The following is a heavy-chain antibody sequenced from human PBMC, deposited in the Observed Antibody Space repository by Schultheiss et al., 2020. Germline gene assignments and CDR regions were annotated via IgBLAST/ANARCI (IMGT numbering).Heavy chain of an antibody. V-gene: IGHV3-9*01. Sequence: SLKISCAASGFTFDDYAMHWVRQAPGKGLEWVSGISWNSGSIGYADSVKGRFTISRDNAKNSLYLQMNSLRAEDTALYYCAKDMRKRSDAFDIWGQGTMVTVSS. D-gene: IGHD6-25*01. CDR1: GFTFDDYA. CDR3: AKDMRKRSDAFDI. CDR2: ISWNSGSI. J-gene: IGHJ3*02.